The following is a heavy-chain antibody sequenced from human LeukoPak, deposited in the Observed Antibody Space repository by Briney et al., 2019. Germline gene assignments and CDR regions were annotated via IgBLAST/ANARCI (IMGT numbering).Heavy chain of an antibody. J-gene: IGHJ4*02. D-gene: IGHD5-18*01. Sequence: PGGSLRLSCVASGFSFSSYGMHWVRQAPGKGLEWVAVISYDGSDKYYADSVKGRFTISRDNSKNTLYLQMNSLRAEDTAVYYCAKDGYRGHYFDYWGQGTLVTVSS. CDR3: AKDGYRGHYFDY. V-gene: IGHV3-30*18. CDR2: ISYDGSDK. CDR1: GFSFSSYG.